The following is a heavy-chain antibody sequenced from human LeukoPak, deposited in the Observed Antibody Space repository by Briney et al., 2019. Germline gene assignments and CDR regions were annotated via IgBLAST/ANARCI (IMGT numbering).Heavy chain of an antibody. Sequence: PARSLRLSCAASGFTVSSIYMSWVRQAPGKGLEWVSIISSAGTTYYADSVKGRFTISRDNSKNTVYLQVNSLRDEDTAVYYCAIDLEAAKTYYFDYGGQGTMVTVSS. CDR2: ISSAGTT. V-gene: IGHV3-66*01. CDR3: AIDLEAAKTYYFDY. J-gene: IGHJ4*02. D-gene: IGHD6-13*01. CDR1: GFTVSSIY.